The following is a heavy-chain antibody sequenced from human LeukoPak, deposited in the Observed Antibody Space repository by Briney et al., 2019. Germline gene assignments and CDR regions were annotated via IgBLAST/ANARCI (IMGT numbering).Heavy chain of an antibody. CDR2: ISGSGGST. Sequence: PGGSLRLSCAASGFTFSSYAMSWVRQALGKGLEWASAISGSGGSTYYADSVKGRFTISRDNSKNTLYLQMNSLRAEDTAVYYCAKLTYYYDSSGSYYFDYWGQGTLVTVSS. J-gene: IGHJ4*02. V-gene: IGHV3-23*01. D-gene: IGHD3-22*01. CDR1: GFTFSSYA. CDR3: AKLTYYYDSSGSYYFDY.